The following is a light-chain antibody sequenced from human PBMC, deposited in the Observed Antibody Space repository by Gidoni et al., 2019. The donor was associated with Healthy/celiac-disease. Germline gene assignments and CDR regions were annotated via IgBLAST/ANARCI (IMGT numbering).Light chain of an antibody. CDR3: QQRSNWPPAWT. J-gene: IGKJ1*01. CDR1: QSVSSY. Sequence: EFVLTQSPATLSLSPGERATLSCRASQSVSSYLAWYQQKPGQAPRLLIYDASNRATGIPARFSGSWSGTDFTLTISSLEPEDFAVYYCQQRSNWPPAWTFGQGTKVEIK. V-gene: IGKV3-11*01. CDR2: DAS.